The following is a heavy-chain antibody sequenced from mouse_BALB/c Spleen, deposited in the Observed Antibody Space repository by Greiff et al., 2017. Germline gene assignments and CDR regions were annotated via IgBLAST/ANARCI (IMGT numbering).Heavy chain of an antibody. J-gene: IGHJ2*01. V-gene: IGHV5-6-5*01. D-gene: IGHD1-1*01. CDR1: GFTFSSYA. CDR2: ISSGGST. CDR3: ASFTTVVDFDY. Sequence: EVKLMESGGGLVKPGGSLKLSCAASGFTFSSYAMSWVRQTPEKRLEWVASISSGGSTYYPDSVKGRFTISRDNARNILYLQMSSLRSEDTAMYYCASFTTVVDFDYWGQGTTLTVSS.